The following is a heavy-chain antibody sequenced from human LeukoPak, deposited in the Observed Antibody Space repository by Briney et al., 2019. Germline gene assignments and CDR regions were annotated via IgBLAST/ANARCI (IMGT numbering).Heavy chain of an antibody. CDR3: AREVRVRGVGAFDI. V-gene: IGHV3-21*01. CDR2: ITSSSTYT. J-gene: IGHJ3*02. D-gene: IGHD3-10*01. Sequence: GGSLRLSCAASGFSFSSYNMNWVRQAPGKGLEWVSSITSSSTYTFYADSVKGRFTISRDNARNSLYLQMNSLRAEDTAVYYCAREVRVRGVGAFDIWGQGTMVTVSS. CDR1: GFSFSSYN.